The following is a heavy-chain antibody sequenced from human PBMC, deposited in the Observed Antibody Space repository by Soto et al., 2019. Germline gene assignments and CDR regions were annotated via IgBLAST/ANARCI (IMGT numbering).Heavy chain of an antibody. Sequence: ASVKVSCKASGYTFTSHGINWVRQAPGQGLELMGWISAYNGDTKYEQKFHGRVTMTTDASSSTAYMELKSLSSDDTAVYFCARDPLNTSGNLIWFDPWGQGTQVNVSS. J-gene: IGHJ5*02. CDR1: GYTFTSHG. V-gene: IGHV1-18*04. CDR3: ARDPLNTSGNLIWFDP. CDR2: ISAYNGDT. D-gene: IGHD6-19*01.